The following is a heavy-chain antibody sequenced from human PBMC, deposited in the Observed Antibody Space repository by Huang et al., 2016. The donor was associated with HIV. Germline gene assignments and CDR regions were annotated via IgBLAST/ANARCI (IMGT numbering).Heavy chain of an antibody. CDR3: ARGGELLWFGEPGGWFDP. Sequence: SGGSISSYYWSWIRQPAGKGLEWIGRIYTSGSTNYNPSLTSRVTMSVDTSKNQFSLKLSSVTAADTAVYYCARGGELLWFGEPGGWFDPWGQGTLVTVSS. CDR1: GGSISSYY. D-gene: IGHD3-10*01. V-gene: IGHV4-4*07. CDR2: IYTSGST. J-gene: IGHJ5*02.